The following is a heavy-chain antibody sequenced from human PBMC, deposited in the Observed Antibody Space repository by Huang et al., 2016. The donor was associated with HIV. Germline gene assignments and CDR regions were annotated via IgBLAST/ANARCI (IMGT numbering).Heavy chain of an antibody. D-gene: IGHD2-2*01. CDR1: GGSINSINHY. Sequence: QLHLQQSGPGLVRPSEPLSLICTVSGGSINSINHYWGWIRQAPGKGLEWIGNFYYSGDAYYTPSLKNGVSISIDTSKSQFALRLSSVIATDTAVYYCASGEYGKNAYDIWGQGTVVTVSA. J-gene: IGHJ3*02. V-gene: IGHV4-39*01. CDR3: ASGEYGKNAYDI. CDR2: FYYSGDA.